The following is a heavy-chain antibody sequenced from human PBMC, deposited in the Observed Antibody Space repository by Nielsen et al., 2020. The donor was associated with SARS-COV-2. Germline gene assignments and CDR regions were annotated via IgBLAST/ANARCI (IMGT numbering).Heavy chain of an antibody. CDR2: ISSSSSYI. J-gene: IGHJ4*02. CDR3: ASRARYYYDSSGYYHQY. V-gene: IGHV3-21*01. D-gene: IGHD3-22*01. Sequence: GRSLRLSCAASGFTFSSYSMNWVRQAPGKGLEWVSSISSSSSYIYYADSVKGRFTISRDNAKNSLYLQMNSLRAEDTAVYYCASRARYYYDSSGYYHQYWGQGTLVTVSS. CDR1: GFTFSSYS.